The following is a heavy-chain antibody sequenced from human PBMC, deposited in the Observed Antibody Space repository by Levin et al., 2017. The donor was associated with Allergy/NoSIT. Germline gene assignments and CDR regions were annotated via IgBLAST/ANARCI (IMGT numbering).Heavy chain of an antibody. CDR3: AALTYYYDSSGGNWFDP. V-gene: IGHV3-30*03. Sequence: GGSLRLSCAASGFTFSSYGMHWVRQAPGKGLEWVAVISYDGSNKYYADSVKGRFTISRDNSKNTLYLQMNSLRAEDTAVYYCAALTYYYDSSGGNWFDPWGQGTLVTVSS. J-gene: IGHJ5*02. D-gene: IGHD3-22*01. CDR1: GFTFSSYG. CDR2: ISYDGSNK.